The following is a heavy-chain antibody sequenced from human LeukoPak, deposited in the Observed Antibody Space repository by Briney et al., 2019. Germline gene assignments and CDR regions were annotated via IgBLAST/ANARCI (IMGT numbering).Heavy chain of an antibody. CDR1: GFTFSSYG. D-gene: IGHD3-22*01. Sequence: PGGSLRLSCAASGFTFSSYGMHWVRQAPGKGLEWVAVISSDASNKYYADSVKGRFTISRDNSKNTLYLQMNSLRAEDTAVYYCAKYRVVTSNYYNNAMDVWGQGTTVTVSS. J-gene: IGHJ6*02. V-gene: IGHV3-30*18. CDR2: ISSDASNK. CDR3: AKYRVVTSNYYNNAMDV.